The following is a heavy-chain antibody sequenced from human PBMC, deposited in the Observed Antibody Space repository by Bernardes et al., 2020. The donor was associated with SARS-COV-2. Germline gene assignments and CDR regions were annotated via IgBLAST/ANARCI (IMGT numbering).Heavy chain of an antibody. CDR2: ISYDGSNK. V-gene: IGHV3-30*18. J-gene: IGHJ6*02. Sequence: GGSLRLSCAASGFTFSSYGMHWVRQAPGKGLEWVAVISYDGSNKYYADSVKGRFTISRDNSKNTLYLQMNSLRAEDTAVYYCANMEMATRRYYYGMDVWGQGTTVTVSS. CDR1: GFTFSSYG. D-gene: IGHD1-26*01. CDR3: ANMEMATRRYYYGMDV.